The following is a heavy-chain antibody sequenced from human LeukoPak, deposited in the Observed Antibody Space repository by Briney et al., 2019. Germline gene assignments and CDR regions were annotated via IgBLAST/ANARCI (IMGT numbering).Heavy chain of an antibody. D-gene: IGHD4-4*01. CDR2: ISQDGSAK. CDR3: SRHGKPDYNDIDF. J-gene: IGHJ4*02. V-gene: IGHV3-30-3*01. Sequence: PGGSLRLSCAASGFTFSSHSMHWIRQASGRGLELVAVISQDGSAKYYAGSVEGRFTISRDNSKNTLYLQMNSLRTEDTALYFCSRHGKPDYNDIDFWGQGTLVTVSS. CDR1: GFTFSSHS.